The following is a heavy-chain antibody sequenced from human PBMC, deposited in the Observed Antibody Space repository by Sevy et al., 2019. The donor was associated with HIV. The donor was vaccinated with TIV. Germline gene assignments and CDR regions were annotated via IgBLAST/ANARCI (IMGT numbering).Heavy chain of an antibody. J-gene: IGHJ4*02. Sequence: SETLSLTCSVSGGSISSYYWSWIRQPPGKGLEWIDYSGSTSYNSSLKSRFTISVDRSKNQVSLKLRSVTAADTAIYYCARVRYTYGFPIFFDYWGQGILVTVSS. CDR2: YSGST. V-gene: IGHV4-59*01. D-gene: IGHD5-18*01. CDR3: ARVRYTYGFPIFFDY. CDR1: GGSISSYY.